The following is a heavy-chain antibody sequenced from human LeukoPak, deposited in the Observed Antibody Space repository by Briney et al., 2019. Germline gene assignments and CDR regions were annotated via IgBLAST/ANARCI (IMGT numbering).Heavy chain of an antibody. Sequence: ASVKVSCKASGYTFTSYGISWVRQAPGQGLEWMGWISAYNGNTNYAQKLQGRVTMTTDTSTSTAYMELRSLRSDDTALYYCARGAYCSSTSCYTTRRNWFDPWGQGTLVTVSS. V-gene: IGHV1-18*01. J-gene: IGHJ5*02. CDR3: ARGAYCSSTSCYTTRRNWFDP. CDR1: GYTFTSYG. CDR2: ISAYNGNT. D-gene: IGHD2-2*02.